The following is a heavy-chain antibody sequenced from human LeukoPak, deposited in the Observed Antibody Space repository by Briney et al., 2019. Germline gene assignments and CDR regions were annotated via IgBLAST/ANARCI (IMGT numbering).Heavy chain of an antibody. V-gene: IGHV3-30*03. CDR2: ISSDESSE. CDR1: GFTFGNYG. CDR3: AREKYCTATDCLHGRFYFDY. J-gene: IGHJ4*02. D-gene: IGHD2-8*02. Sequence: GGSLRLSCAVSGFTFGNYGMHWVRQAPGKGLEWVAVISSDESSENYADSVEGRFTISRDNSKNTLYLQMNTLRAEDTAVYYCAREKYCTATDCLHGRFYFDYWGQGTLVTVPS.